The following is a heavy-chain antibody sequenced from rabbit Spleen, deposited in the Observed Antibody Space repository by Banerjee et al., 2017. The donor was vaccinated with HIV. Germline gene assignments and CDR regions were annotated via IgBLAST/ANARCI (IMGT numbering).Heavy chain of an antibody. CDR3: ARSGYVGGDYTWDL. D-gene: IGHD1-1*01. Sequence: QEQLEESGGGLVKPEGSLTLTCKASGFDFSRSDYMCWVRQAPGKGLEWIGCIYVGSGSTHYASWAKGRFTMYKTSSTTVTLQLTSLTAADTATYFCARSGYVGGDYTWDLWGPGTLVTVS. J-gene: IGHJ4*01. V-gene: IGHV1S45*01. CDR2: IYVGSGST. CDR1: GFDFSRSDY.